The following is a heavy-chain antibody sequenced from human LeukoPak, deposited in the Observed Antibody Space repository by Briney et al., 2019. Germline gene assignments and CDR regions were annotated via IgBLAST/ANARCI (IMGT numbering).Heavy chain of an antibody. V-gene: IGHV3-7*01. CDR3: AGSFGDVKNF. J-gene: IGHJ4*01. Sequence: PGGSLRLSCAGSGFNFRDHWMSWLRQAPEKGPEWVAHIKPDGSEKYYVDSVKGRFIISRDDARNSLSLQMNSLRAEDTAVYYCAGSFGDVKNFWGQGTLVTVSS. CDR2: IKPDGSEK. CDR1: GFNFRDHW. D-gene: IGHD3-10*01.